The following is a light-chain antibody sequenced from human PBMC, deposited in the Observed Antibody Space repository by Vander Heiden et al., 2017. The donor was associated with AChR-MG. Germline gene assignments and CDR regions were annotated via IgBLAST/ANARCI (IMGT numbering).Light chain of an antibody. CDR3: NSRDSSGNQRV. Sequence: SSELTQDPAVSVALGQTVRITCQGDSLRSYYASWYQQKPGQAPVLVIYGKNNRPSGIPDRFSGSSSGKNVSLTITGAQAEDEADYYCNSRDSSGNQRVFGGGTKLTVL. V-gene: IGLV3-19*01. CDR1: SLRSYY. J-gene: IGLJ2*01. CDR2: GKN.